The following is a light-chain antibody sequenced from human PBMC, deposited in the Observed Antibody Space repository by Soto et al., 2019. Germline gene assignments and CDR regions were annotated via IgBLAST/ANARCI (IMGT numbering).Light chain of an antibody. J-gene: IGKJ5*01. CDR3: QQYHNLPIT. CDR1: RYIGNY. V-gene: IGKV1-33*01. CDR2: DAS. Sequence: DIQMTQSPSSLSVSVGDRVTITCQASRYIGNYLNWYQQKPGKAPKLLINDASHLETGVPSRFSGSGSGTHFTVTISSLQPEDIATYYCQQYHNLPITFGQGTRLEIK.